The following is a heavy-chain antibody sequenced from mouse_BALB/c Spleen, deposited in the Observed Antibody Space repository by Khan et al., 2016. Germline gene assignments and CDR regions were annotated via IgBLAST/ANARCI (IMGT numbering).Heavy chain of an antibody. V-gene: IGHV14-3*02. J-gene: IGHJ2*01. CDR3: TREGYYPY. Sequence: EVKLLESGAELVKPGASVKLSCTATGFNIKDTYMHWVKQRPEQGLEWIGRIDPANVNTKYDPKFQGKATITADTSSNTAYLQLSSLTSEDRAVYYCTREGYYPYWGQGTTLTVSS. CDR1: GFNIKDTY. D-gene: IGHD2-3*01. CDR2: IDPANVNT.